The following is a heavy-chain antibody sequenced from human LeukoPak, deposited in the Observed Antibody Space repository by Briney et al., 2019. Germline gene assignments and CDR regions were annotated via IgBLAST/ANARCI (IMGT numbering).Heavy chain of an antibody. CDR2: IYNSGST. CDR1: GGSISSYY. J-gene: IGHJ4*02. V-gene: IGHV4-59*01. CDR3: VRDRELSY. Sequence: SETLSLTCTVSGGSISSYYWSWIRQPPGKGLEWIGYIYNSGSTSYNPSLKSRATISADTSKNQFSLKLSSVTAADTAVYYCVRDRELSYWGQGTLVTVSS. D-gene: IGHD1-7*01.